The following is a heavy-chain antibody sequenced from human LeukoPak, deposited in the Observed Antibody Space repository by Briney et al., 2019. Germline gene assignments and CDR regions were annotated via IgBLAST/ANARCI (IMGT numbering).Heavy chain of an antibody. V-gene: IGHV3-74*01. CDR1: GFTFSSYW. CDR2: INSDGSTI. D-gene: IGHD1-1*01. Sequence: PGGSLRLSCAASGFTFSSYWMHWVRQAPGKGLVWVSHINSDGSTINYVDSVKGRFTISRDNAKNTLYLQMNSLRAEDTAVYYCGRVVNWNFDYWGQGTLVTVSS. J-gene: IGHJ4*02. CDR3: GRVVNWNFDY.